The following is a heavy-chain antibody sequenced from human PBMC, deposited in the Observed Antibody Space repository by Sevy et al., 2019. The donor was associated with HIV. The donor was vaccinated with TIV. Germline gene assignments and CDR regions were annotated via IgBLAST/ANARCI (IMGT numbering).Heavy chain of an antibody. D-gene: IGHD3-10*01. Sequence: GGSLRLSCAASGFTFSNAWMSWVRQAPGKGLEWVGRIKSKTDGGTTDYAAPVKGRFTNSRDDSKNTLYLQMNSLKTEDTAVYYCTTEPQDYYGSGSAPDYYYGMDVWGQGTTVTVSS. CDR3: TTEPQDYYGSGSAPDYYYGMDV. V-gene: IGHV3-15*01. CDR1: GFTFSNAW. J-gene: IGHJ6*02. CDR2: IKSKTDGGTT.